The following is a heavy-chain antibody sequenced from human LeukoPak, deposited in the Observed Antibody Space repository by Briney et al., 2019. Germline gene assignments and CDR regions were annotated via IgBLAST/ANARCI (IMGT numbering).Heavy chain of an antibody. D-gene: IGHD2-21*02. CDR2: IYHSGST. V-gene: IGHV4-30-2*01. J-gene: IGHJ4*02. CDR1: GGSISSGGYS. Sequence: SQTLSLTCAVSGGSISSGGYSWSWIRQPPGKGLEWIGYIYHSGSTYYNPSLKSRVTISVDRSKNQFSLKLSSVTAADTAVYFYARAGGGGGCYSHLDYWCWGNVVIVTA. CDR3: ARAGGGGGCYSHLDY.